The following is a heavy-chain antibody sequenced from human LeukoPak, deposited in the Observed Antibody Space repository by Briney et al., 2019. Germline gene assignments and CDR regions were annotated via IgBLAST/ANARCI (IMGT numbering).Heavy chain of an antibody. CDR3: ARVRQWLVGGPFDY. CDR1: GGSFSGYH. D-gene: IGHD6-19*01. Sequence: SETLSLTCAVYGGSFSGYHWSWIRQPPGKGLEWIGEINHSGSTNYNPSLESRVTISVDTSKDQFSLKLSSVTAADTAVYYCARVRQWLVGGPFDYWGQGTLVTVSS. V-gene: IGHV4-34*01. CDR2: INHSGST. J-gene: IGHJ4*02.